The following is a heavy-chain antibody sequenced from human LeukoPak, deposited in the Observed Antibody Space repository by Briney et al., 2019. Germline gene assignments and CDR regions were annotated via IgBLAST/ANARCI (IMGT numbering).Heavy chain of an antibody. V-gene: IGHV4-39*01. D-gene: IGHD3-10*01. CDR2: IYYSGST. Sequence: PSETLSLTCTVSGGSISSSSYYWAWIRQPPGKGLEWFGRIYYSGSTCYNPSLQSRHTISVDTSKNVFSLKLSSVTAADTAVYYCARRRGEYYFDYWGQGTLVTVSS. J-gene: IGHJ4*02. CDR3: ARRRGEYYFDY. CDR1: GGSISSSSYY.